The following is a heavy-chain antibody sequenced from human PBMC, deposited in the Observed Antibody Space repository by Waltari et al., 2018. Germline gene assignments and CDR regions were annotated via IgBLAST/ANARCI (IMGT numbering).Heavy chain of an antibody. V-gene: IGHV4-34*01. D-gene: IGHD2-2*01. CDR2: INHSGST. Sequence: QVQLQQWGAGLLKPSETLSLTCAVYGWSFSGYYWSWIRQPPGKGLEWIGEINHSGSTNYNPSLKSRVTISVDTSKNQFSLKLSSVTAADTAVYYCVSTSCKRCAFDIWGQGTMVTVSS. CDR3: VSTSCKRCAFDI. J-gene: IGHJ3*02. CDR1: GWSFSGYY.